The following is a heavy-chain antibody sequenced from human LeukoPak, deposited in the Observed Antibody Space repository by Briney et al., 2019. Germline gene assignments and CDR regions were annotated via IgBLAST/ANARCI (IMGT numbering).Heavy chain of an antibody. J-gene: IGHJ6*03. Sequence: GGSLRLSCAASGFTFSSYSMNWVRQAPGKGLEWVSYITTRSATYYTDSVKGRFTISRDNAKDSVYLQMNSLRADDTAVYYCARVRGAGLQYYYMDVWGKGTTVTVSS. CDR1: GFTFSSYS. CDR2: ITTRSAT. V-gene: IGHV3-48*01. CDR3: ARVRGAGLQYYYMDV. D-gene: IGHD1-26*01.